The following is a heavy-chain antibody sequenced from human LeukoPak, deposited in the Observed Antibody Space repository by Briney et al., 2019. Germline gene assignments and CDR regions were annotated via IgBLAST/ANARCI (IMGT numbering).Heavy chain of an antibody. CDR1: GFTFSTYG. D-gene: IGHD3-22*01. J-gene: IGHJ4*02. Sequence: GGSLRLSCAASGFTFSTYGMHWVRQAPGKGLEWVALISFDGNNQLYVDSVKGRFTISRDNSKNTLSLQMNNLRTEDTAVYYCARDGIRGYYYDSSGYDVYFDNWGQGTLVTVSS. CDR3: ARDGIRGYYYDSSGYDVYFDN. CDR2: ISFDGNNQ. V-gene: IGHV3-30*03.